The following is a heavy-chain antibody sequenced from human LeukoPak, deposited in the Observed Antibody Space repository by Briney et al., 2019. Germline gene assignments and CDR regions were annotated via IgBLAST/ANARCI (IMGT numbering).Heavy chain of an antibody. J-gene: IGHJ4*02. V-gene: IGHV4-38-2*01. D-gene: IGHD3-3*01. Sequence: PSETLSLTCAVSGYSISSASYWGWIRQPPGKGLEWIGNIYHSGSPYYNLSLKSRVTISVDTSKNQFSRKLSAGNAADTAVYYCARLISSQGYFGVVIDWGQGTLVTVSS. CDR2: IYHSGSP. CDR1: GYSISSASY. CDR3: ARLISSQGYFGVVID.